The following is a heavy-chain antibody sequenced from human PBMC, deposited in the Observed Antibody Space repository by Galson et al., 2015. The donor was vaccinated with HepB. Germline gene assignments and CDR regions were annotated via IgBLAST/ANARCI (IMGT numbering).Heavy chain of an antibody. CDR3: TRCPTYYDFWSGYYLAPFFDY. CDR2: IRSKAYGGTT. D-gene: IGHD3-3*01. J-gene: IGHJ4*02. Sequence: SLRLSCAASGFTFGDYAMSWFRQAPGKGLEWVGFIRSKAYGGTTEYAASVKGRFTISRDDSKSIAYLQMNSLKTEDTAVYYCTRCPTYYDFWSGYYLAPFFDYWGQGTLVTVSS. V-gene: IGHV3-49*03. CDR1: GFTFGDYA.